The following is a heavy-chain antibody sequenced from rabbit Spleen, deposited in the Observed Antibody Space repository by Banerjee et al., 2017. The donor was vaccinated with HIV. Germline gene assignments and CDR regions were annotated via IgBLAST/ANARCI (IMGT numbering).Heavy chain of an antibody. Sequence: QSLEESGGDLVKPGASLTLTCTASGLPFSSSEYMCWDSRAPGKGLEWISCIAGSSSGFTYSATWATGRFTCSKTSSTTVTLQMTSLTVADTATYFCARDTGSSFSSYGMDLWGPGTLVTVS. J-gene: IGHJ6*01. V-gene: IGHV1S40*01. D-gene: IGHD8-1*01. CDR2: IAGSSSGFT. CDR3: ARDTGSSFSSYGMDL. CDR1: GLPFSSSEY.